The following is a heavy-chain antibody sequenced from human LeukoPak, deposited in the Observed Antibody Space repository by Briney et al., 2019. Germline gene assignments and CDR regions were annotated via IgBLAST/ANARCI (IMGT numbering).Heavy chain of an antibody. Sequence: GRSLRLSGTASGFTFGDYAMSWVRQAPGKGLEWVGFIRSKPYGGATIYAASVKDRFTISRDDSKSIAYLQMNSLKTEDTALYFCARHGGSRGWYEDYFDYWGQGTLVTVSS. V-gene: IGHV3-49*04. D-gene: IGHD6-19*01. CDR2: IRSKPYGGAT. CDR1: GFTFGDYA. CDR3: ARHGGSRGWYEDYFDY. J-gene: IGHJ4*02.